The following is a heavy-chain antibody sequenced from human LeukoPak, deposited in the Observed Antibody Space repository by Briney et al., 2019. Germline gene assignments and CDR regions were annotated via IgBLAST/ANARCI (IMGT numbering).Heavy chain of an antibody. J-gene: IGHJ4*02. CDR1: GFTFSNHG. V-gene: IGHV3-30*02. D-gene: IGHD2-2*03. CDR2: IQGDGNKQ. Sequence: GGSLRLSCAASGFTFSNHGMHWVRQAPGKGLEWVAFIQGDGNKQWYADSVKDRFTISRDSSKNTPFLQMNSLRTEDTAVYYCAQDFWIFSDYWGQGTLVIVSS. CDR3: AQDFWIFSDY.